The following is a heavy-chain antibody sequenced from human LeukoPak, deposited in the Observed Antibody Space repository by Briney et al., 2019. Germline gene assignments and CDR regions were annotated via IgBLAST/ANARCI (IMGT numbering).Heavy chain of an antibody. CDR1: GYSFTSYW. Sequence: GESLKISCKGSGYSFTSYWIGWVRQMPGKGLEWMGIIYPGDSDTRYSPSFQGQVTISADKFISTAYLQWSSLKASDTAMYYCARQAGYDILTGYKYWFDPWGQGTLVTVSS. CDR3: ARQAGYDILTGYKYWFDP. D-gene: IGHD3-9*01. V-gene: IGHV5-51*01. J-gene: IGHJ5*02. CDR2: IYPGDSDT.